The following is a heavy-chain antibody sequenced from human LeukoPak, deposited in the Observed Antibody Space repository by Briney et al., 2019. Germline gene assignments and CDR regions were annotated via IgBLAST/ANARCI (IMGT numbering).Heavy chain of an antibody. J-gene: IGHJ6*02. V-gene: IGHV3-53*01. CDR3: ARDWGYYYYYGMDV. D-gene: IGHD3-16*01. CDR2: IYSGGST. Sequence: GGSLRLSCAASGFTVSSNYMSWVRQAPGKGLEWVSVIYSGGSTYYADSEKGRFTISRDNAKNSLYLQMNSLRAEDTAVYYCARDWGYYYYYGMDVWGQGTTVTVSS. CDR1: GFTVSSNY.